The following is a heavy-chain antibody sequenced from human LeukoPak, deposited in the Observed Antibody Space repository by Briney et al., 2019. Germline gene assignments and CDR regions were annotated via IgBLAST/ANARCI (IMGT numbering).Heavy chain of an antibody. CDR3: AKASWVSSTDAVR. V-gene: IGHV3-23*01. CDR2: IRGNGKT. CDR1: GLSFSTFA. D-gene: IGHD3-16*01. J-gene: IGHJ4*02. Sequence: GGSLRLSCAASGLSFSTFAMSWVRQGPATGLEWVSSIRGNGKTFYADSVKGRFTLSSDSSRNTVYFQLNNLRVEDTAIYYCAKASWVSSTDAVRWGQGTLVTVSS.